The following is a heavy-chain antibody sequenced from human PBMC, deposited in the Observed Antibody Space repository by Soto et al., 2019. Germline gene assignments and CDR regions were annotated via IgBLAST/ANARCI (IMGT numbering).Heavy chain of an antibody. V-gene: IGHV1-8*01. CDR1: GYTFTSYD. CDR3: ARGLSKYYYYYMDV. Sequence: ASVKVSCKASGYTFTSYDINWVRQATGQGLEWMGWMNPNSGNTGYAQKYQGRVTMTRNTSISTAYMELSSLRSEDTAVYYCARGLSKYYYYYMDVWGKGTTVTVSS. CDR2: MNPNSGNT. J-gene: IGHJ6*03.